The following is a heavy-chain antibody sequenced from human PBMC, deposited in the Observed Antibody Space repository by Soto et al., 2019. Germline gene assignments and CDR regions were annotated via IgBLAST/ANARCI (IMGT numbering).Heavy chain of an antibody. CDR2: INHSGST. D-gene: IGHD3-22*01. CDR1: GGSFSGSY. V-gene: IGHV4-34*01. J-gene: IGHJ4*02. CDR3: ASQHYYDSSGYYVGY. Sequence: SETLSLTCAVYGGSFSGSYWTWIRQPPGTGLEWIGEINHSGSTNYNPSLKSRVTISVDTSKNQFSLKLSSVTAADTAVYYCASQHYYDSSGYYVGYWGQGTLVTVS.